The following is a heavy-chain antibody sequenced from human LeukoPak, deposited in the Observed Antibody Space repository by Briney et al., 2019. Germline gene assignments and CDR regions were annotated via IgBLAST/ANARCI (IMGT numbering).Heavy chain of an antibody. Sequence: GGSLRLSCAASGLTFSSYAVSWVRQAPGKGLEWVTAIRCAGDNAFYADSVKGRFTISRDNSKNTLYLQMNSLRDEDTSVYYCPIDLRGGGSFFDSWGGGTLVTVSS. D-gene: IGHD3-16*01. CDR1: GLTFSSYA. J-gene: IGHJ4*02. V-gene: IGHV3-23*01. CDR3: PIDLRGGGSFFDS. CDR2: IRCAGDNA.